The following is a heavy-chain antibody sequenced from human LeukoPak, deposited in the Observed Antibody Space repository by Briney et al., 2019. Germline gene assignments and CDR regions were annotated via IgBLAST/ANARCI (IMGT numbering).Heavy chain of an antibody. J-gene: IGHJ4*02. Sequence: GGSLRLSCAASGFTFSSYWMSWGRQAPGKGLEWVSNIKKDGSEKDYVDSVRGRFTISRDNAKNSRYRQMTSLRAEDTAVYYCPRGPIYYDSSGYYFDYWGQGTLVTVSS. CDR2: IKKDGSEK. V-gene: IGHV3-7*01. CDR3: PRGPIYYDSSGYYFDY. CDR1: GFTFSSYW. D-gene: IGHD3-22*01.